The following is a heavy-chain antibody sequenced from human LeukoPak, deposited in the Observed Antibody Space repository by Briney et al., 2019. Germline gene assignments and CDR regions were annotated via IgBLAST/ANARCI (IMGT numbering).Heavy chain of an antibody. CDR2: ISAGNGNT. V-gene: IGHV1-3*01. D-gene: IGHD3-22*01. Sequence: ASVKVSCKPSGYTFTTYPIHWVRQASGQGLEWMGWISAGNGNTKYSQRFQGRVTITRDTSASTAYMELSSLRSEDTAVYYCARESSGYFYYFDYWGQGTLVTVSS. CDR1: GYTFTTYP. J-gene: IGHJ4*02. CDR3: ARESSGYFYYFDY.